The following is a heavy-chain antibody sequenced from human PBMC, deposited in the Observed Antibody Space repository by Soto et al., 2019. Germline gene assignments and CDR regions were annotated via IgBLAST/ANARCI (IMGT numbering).Heavy chain of an antibody. CDR1: GGTFSSYA. J-gene: IGHJ5*02. CDR3: ARGPEDYYDSSGYQFDP. CDR2: IIPIFGTV. V-gene: IGHV1-69*13. D-gene: IGHD3-22*01. Sequence: GASVKVSCKASGGTFSSYAISWVRQAPGQGLEWMGGIIPIFGTVNYAQKFQGRVTITADESTSTAYMKLSSVTAADTAVYYCARGPEDYYDSSGYQFDPWGQGTLVTVSS.